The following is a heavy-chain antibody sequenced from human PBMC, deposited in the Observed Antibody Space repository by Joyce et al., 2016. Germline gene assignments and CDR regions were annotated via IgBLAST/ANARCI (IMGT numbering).Heavy chain of an antibody. CDR1: GVSLNRHE. J-gene: IGHJ6*02. Sequence: EVQLVESGGGLVQPGGSLRLSCEASGVSLNRHEMNWVRQAAGEGLEWVSYISSSGTFTYNAGSVKGRFSVSRDNGKKLVYLQMNRLRAEDTAVYYCERGGRRETIMGGDDYYYGMDVWGQGTTVTVSS. CDR2: ISSSGTFT. V-gene: IGHV3-48*03. D-gene: IGHD3-16*01. CDR3: ERGGRRETIMGGDDYYYGMDV.